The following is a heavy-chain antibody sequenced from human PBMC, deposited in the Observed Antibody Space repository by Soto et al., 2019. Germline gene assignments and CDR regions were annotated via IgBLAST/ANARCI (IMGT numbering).Heavy chain of an antibody. CDR1: GFTFSSYW. J-gene: IGHJ6*02. CDR2: IKQDGSEK. Sequence: EVQLVESGGRLVQPGGSLRLSCAASGFTFSSYWMSWVRQAPGKGLEWVANIKQDGSEKYYVDSVKGRFTISRDNAKNSLYLQMNSLRAEDTAVYYCARDYYDSSGQGYYYYGMDVWGQGTTVTVSS. V-gene: IGHV3-7*03. D-gene: IGHD3-22*01. CDR3: ARDYYDSSGQGYYYYGMDV.